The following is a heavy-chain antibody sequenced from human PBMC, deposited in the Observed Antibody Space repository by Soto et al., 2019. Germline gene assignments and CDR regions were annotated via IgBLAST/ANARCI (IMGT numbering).Heavy chain of an antibody. Sequence: SETLSLTCTVSGGSISSSSYYWGWIRQPPGKGLEWIGSIYYSGSTYYNPSLKSRVTISVDTSKNQFSLKLGSVTAADTAVYYCARQNITIITMIVVVTFDYGMDVWGQGTTVTVSS. V-gene: IGHV4-39*01. D-gene: IGHD3-22*01. CDR2: IYYSGST. CDR3: ARQNITIITMIVVVTFDYGMDV. CDR1: GGSISSSSYY. J-gene: IGHJ6*02.